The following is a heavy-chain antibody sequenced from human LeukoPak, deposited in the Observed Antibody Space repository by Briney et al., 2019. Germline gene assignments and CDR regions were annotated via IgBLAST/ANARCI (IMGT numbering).Heavy chain of an antibody. J-gene: IGHJ4*02. CDR1: GYTFTSYG. CDR2: ISAYNGNT. CDR3: ARDLQWFGKFKYYFDY. Sequence: ASVKVSCKASGYTFTSYGISWVRQAPGQGLEWMGWISAYNGNTNYAQKLQGRVTMTTDTSTSTAYMELRSLRSDDTAVYYCARDLQWFGKFKYYFDYWGQGTLVTVSS. D-gene: IGHD3-10*01. V-gene: IGHV1-18*01.